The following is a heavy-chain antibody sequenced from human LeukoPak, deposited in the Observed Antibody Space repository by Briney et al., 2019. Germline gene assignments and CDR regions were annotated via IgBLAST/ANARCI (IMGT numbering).Heavy chain of an antibody. Sequence: PGGSLRLSCAASGFTFSSYEMNWFRQAPGKGLEWVSYISSSGSTIYYADSVKGRFTISRDNAKNSLYLQMNSLRAEDTAVYYCARGIAVAGDEFDYWGQGTLVTVSS. J-gene: IGHJ4*02. CDR2: ISSSGSTI. V-gene: IGHV3-48*03. D-gene: IGHD6-19*01. CDR3: ARGIAVAGDEFDY. CDR1: GFTFSSYE.